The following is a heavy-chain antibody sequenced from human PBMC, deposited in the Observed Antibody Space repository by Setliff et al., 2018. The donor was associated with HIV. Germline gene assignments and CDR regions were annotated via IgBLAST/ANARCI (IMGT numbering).Heavy chain of an antibody. J-gene: IGHJ4*02. CDR1: GFTFSAYW. CDR2: IKPDGSEK. Sequence: PSETLSLSCAASGFTFSAYWMNWVRQAPGKGLEWVANIKPDGSEKYYVDSVKGRFTISRDNAKNSLYLQMNSLRAEDTAVYYCARDIETTVTPFDYWGQGTLVTVSS. V-gene: IGHV3-7*01. CDR3: ARDIETTVTPFDY. D-gene: IGHD4-4*01.